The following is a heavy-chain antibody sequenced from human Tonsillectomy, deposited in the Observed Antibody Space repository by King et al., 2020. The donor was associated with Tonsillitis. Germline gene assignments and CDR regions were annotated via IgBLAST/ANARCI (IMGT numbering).Heavy chain of an antibody. D-gene: IGHD3-10*01. J-gene: IGHJ4*02. CDR1: GFTFNTYA. CDR2: ISSDGNNQ. Sequence: VQLVESGGGVVQPGRSLRLSCAASGFTFNTYAMHWVRQAPGKGLEWVAVISSDGNNQYYADSVKGRLTISRDNSKNTRYLQMDSLRAEDTAVYYCARRGELLWIGELYYFFDYWGQGTLVTVSS. V-gene: IGHV3-30*04. CDR3: ARRGELLWIGELYYFFDY.